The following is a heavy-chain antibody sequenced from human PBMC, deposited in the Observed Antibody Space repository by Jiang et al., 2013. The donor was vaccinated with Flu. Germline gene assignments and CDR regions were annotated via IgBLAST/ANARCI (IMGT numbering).Heavy chain of an antibody. V-gene: IGHV4-39*01. Sequence: LLKPSETLSLTCTVSGGSISSSSYYWGWIRQPPGKGLEWIGSIYYSGSTYYNPSLKSRVTISVDTSKNQFSLKLSSVTAADTAVYYCARHSIEKSITIFGVVLNWFDPWGQGTLVTVSS. CDR3: ARHSIEKSITIFGVVLNWFDP. CDR2: IYYSGST. D-gene: IGHD3-3*01. J-gene: IGHJ5*02. CDR1: GGSISSSSYY.